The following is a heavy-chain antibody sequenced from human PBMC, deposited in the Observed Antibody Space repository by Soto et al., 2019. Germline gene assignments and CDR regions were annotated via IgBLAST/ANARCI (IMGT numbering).Heavy chain of an antibody. V-gene: IGHV3-49*03. CDR1: GFTFGDYA. J-gene: IGHJ6*02. CDR2: IRSKAYGGTT. D-gene: IGHD3-10*01. CDR3: TRDYNSHNLGGYGMDV. Sequence: GGSLRLSCTASGFTFGDYAMSWFRQAPGKGLEWVGFIRSKAYGGTTEYAASVKGRFTISRDDSKSIAYLQMNSLKTEDTAVYYCTRDYNSHNLGGYGMDVWGQGTTVTVSS.